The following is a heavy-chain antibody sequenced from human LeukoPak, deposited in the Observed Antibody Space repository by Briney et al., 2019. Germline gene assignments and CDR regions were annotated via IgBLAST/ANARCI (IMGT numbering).Heavy chain of an antibody. Sequence: ASVTVSCEASGYTFTGYHMHWVRQAPGQGLEWMGRINPNSGDTNYAQKFQGRVTMTRDTSISTAYMELSRLRSDDTAVYYCGRDYFSSTSRLFVTGGEGTLFPAS. CDR2: INPNSGDT. CDR1: GYTFTGYH. CDR3: GRDYFSSTSRLFVT. J-gene: IGHJ4*02. D-gene: IGHD2-2*01. V-gene: IGHV1-2*06.